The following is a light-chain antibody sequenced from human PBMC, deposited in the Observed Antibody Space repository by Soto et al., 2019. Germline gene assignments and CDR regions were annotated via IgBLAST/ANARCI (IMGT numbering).Light chain of an antibody. Sequence: EIVMTQSPATLSVSPAERKTISCRTSKSISSNIAWYQQKPSQAPRLLIYGASTSTTDIPARIRDSGPGTEFILIFRILQSEDFAVYYCQQYNNRNYTFGQGTKVDIK. CDR1: KSISSN. V-gene: IGKV3-15*01. J-gene: IGKJ1*01. CDR3: QQYNNRNYT. CDR2: GAS.